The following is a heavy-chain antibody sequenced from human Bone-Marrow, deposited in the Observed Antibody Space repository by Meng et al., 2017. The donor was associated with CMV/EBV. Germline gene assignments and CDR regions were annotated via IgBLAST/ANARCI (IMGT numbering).Heavy chain of an antibody. CDR2: ISSSSSYI. V-gene: IGHV3-21*01. J-gene: IGHJ3*02. CDR3: AREGSTSCYFLDGFDI. CDR1: GFTFSTYA. D-gene: IGHD2-2*01. Sequence: GESLKISCAASGFTFSTYAMSWVRQAPGKGLEWVSSISSSSSYIYYADSVKGRFTISRDNAKNSLYLQMNSLRAEDTAVYYCAREGSTSCYFLDGFDIWGQGTMVTVSS.